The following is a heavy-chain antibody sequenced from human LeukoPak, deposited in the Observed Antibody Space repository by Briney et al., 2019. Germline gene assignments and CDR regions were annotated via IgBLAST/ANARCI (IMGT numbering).Heavy chain of an antibody. Sequence: ASVKVSCKASGYTFTSYYMHWVRQAPGQGREWMGLINPSGGSTRYAQKFQGRVTMIRNTSTRTVYMELSSLRSEDTAVYYCARYLGWDYDSSGYSETRDYWGQRTLVTVSS. J-gene: IGHJ4*02. CDR1: GYTFTSYY. CDR2: INPSGGST. V-gene: IGHV1-46*01. CDR3: ARYLGWDYDSSGYSETRDY. D-gene: IGHD3-22*01.